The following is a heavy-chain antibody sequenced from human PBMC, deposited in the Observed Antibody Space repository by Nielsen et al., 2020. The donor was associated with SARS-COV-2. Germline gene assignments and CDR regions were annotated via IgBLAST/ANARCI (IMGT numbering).Heavy chain of an antibody. D-gene: IGHD3-3*01. Sequence: SETLSLTCTVSGGSISSGDYYWSWIRQSPGKSLEWIGYIYYSGSTYYNPSLKSRVTISVDTSKNQFSLKLSSVTAADTALYYCARERVGGITIFGVVTRYGMDVWGQGTTVTVSS. J-gene: IGHJ6*02. CDR1: GGSISSGDYY. V-gene: IGHV4-30-4*01. CDR2: IYYSGST. CDR3: ARERVGGITIFGVVTRYGMDV.